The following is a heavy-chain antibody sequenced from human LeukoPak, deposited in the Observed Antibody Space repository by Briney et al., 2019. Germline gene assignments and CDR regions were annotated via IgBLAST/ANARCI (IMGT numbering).Heavy chain of an antibody. D-gene: IGHD2-15*01. CDR3: AVGYCSGGSCYPPRY. CDR1: GGSISSYY. Sequence: SETLSLTCTVSGGSISSYYWSWIRQPAGKGLEWIGRIYTSGSTNYNPSLKSRVTISVDTSKNQFSLKLSSVTAADTAVYYCAVGYCSGGSCYPPRYWGQGTLVTVSS. CDR2: IYTSGST. J-gene: IGHJ4*02. V-gene: IGHV4-4*07.